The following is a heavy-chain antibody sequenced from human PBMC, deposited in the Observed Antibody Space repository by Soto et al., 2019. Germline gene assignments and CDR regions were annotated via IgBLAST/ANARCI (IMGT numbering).Heavy chain of an antibody. CDR1: GFTFSSYG. CDR3: ARDGGNICSGGSCYFQAPDY. J-gene: IGHJ4*02. V-gene: IGHV3-30*03. Sequence: PGGSLRLSCAASGFTFSSYGMHWVRQAPGKGLEWVAVISYDGSNKYYADSVKGRFTISRDNSKNTLSVQMNSLRAADTAVYYCARDGGNICSGGSCYFQAPDYWGQGTLVTVSS. D-gene: IGHD2-15*01. CDR2: ISYDGSNK.